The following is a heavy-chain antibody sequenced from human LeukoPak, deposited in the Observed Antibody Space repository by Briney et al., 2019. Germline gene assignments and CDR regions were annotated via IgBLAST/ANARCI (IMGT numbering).Heavy chain of an antibody. D-gene: IGHD6-19*01. CDR3: ARTYSSGWSD. V-gene: IGHV4-34*01. CDR1: GGSFSGYY. J-gene: IGHJ4*02. CDR2: INHSGGT. Sequence: SETLSLTCAVYGGSFSGYYWTWIRQPPGKGLEWIGEINHSGGTYYNPSLKGRVTIAIDTSKNQFSLKLSSVTAADTAVYYCARTYSSGWSDWGQGTLVTVSS.